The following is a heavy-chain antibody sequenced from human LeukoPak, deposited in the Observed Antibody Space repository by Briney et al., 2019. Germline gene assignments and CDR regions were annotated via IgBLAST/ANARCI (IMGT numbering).Heavy chain of an antibody. Sequence: ETLSLTCAVYGGSFSGYYWSWIRQPPGKGLEWVSVIYSGGSTFYADSVEGRFTISRDNSNNTLYLQMNSLRAEDTAMYYCAREYYDNSGGEDAFDIWGPGTMVTVSS. D-gene: IGHD3-22*01. CDR2: IYSGGST. V-gene: IGHV3-53*01. CDR3: AREYYDNSGGEDAFDI. CDR1: GGSFSGYY. J-gene: IGHJ3*02.